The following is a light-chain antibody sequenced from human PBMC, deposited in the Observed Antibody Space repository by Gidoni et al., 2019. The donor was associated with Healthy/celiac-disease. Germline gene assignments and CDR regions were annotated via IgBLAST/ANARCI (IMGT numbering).Light chain of an antibody. CDR2: AAS. CDR1: QGISNY. V-gene: IGKV1-27*01. J-gene: IGKJ3*01. CDR3: QKYNSAPPGT. Sequence: DIQMNQSPSSLSASVGDRVTITCRASQGISNYLAWYQQKPGKVPKLLIYAASTLQSGVPSRFSGSGSGTDFTLTISSLQPEDVATYYCQKYNSAPPGTFGPGTKVDIK.